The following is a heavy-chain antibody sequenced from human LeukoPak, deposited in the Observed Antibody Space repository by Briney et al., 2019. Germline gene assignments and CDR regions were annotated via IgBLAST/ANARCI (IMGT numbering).Heavy chain of an antibody. CDR3: ARDGEYSGSYYDY. CDR2: INAGNGNT. D-gene: IGHD1-26*01. CDR1: GYTFTSYG. Sequence: ASVKVSCKASGYTFTSYGISWVRQAPGQRLEWMGWINAGNGNTKYSQKFQGRVTITRDTSASTAYMELSSLRSEDTAVYYCARDGEYSGSYYDYWGQGTLVTVSS. V-gene: IGHV1-3*01. J-gene: IGHJ4*02.